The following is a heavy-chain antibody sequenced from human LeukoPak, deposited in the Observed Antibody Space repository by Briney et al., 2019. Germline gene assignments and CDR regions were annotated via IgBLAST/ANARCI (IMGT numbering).Heavy chain of an antibody. CDR2: IIPILGIA. J-gene: IGHJ6*02. CDR1: GGTFSSYT. CDR3: ARTRYYYGSGSYYNDEPADHYYYGMDV. D-gene: IGHD3-10*01. Sequence: SVKVSCKASGGTFSSYTISWVRQAPGQGLEWMGRIIPILGIANYAQKFQGRVTITADKSTSTAYMELSSLRSEDTAVYYCARTRYYYGSGSYYNDEPADHYYYGMDVWGQGTTVTVSS. V-gene: IGHV1-69*02.